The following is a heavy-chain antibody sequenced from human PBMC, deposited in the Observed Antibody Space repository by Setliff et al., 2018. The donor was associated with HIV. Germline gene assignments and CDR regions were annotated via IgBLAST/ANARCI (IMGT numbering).Heavy chain of an antibody. J-gene: IGHJ5*01. D-gene: IGHD3-10*01. CDR3: TRGRNSKKAGAIKFAF. CDR2: MNPNSSNS. CDR1: GYTFINYD. V-gene: IGHV1-8*02. Sequence: EASVKVSCKTSGYTFINYDINWVRQATGQGLEWMGWMNPNSSNSGYAQNFQGRVTMTLDTSISTAYMQLSSLTSEDTAVYYCTRGRNSKKAGAIKFAFWGQGSLVTVSS.